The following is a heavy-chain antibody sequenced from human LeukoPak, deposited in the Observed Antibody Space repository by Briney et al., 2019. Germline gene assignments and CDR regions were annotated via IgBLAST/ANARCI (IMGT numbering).Heavy chain of an antibody. Sequence: SETLSLTCAVSGYSISSGYYWRWIRQAAGKGLEWIGTISYSGSTYYKLSLKSRVTISVDTSKNQFSLKLSSLTAADTAVYYCARGGCSSISCFSIWGQGTLVTVSS. CDR3: ARGGCSSISCFSI. CDR1: GYSISSGYY. V-gene: IGHV4-38-2*01. J-gene: IGHJ4*02. CDR2: ISYSGST. D-gene: IGHD2-2*01.